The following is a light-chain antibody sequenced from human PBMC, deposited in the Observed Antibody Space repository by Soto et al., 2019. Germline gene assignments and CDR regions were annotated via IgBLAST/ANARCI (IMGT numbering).Light chain of an antibody. Sequence: EIVMTQSPATLSASPGERATLSRRASQSVRSNLAWYQQKPGQAPRLLIDGASTRATGIPARFSGSGSGTEFTLSIGSLQSEDFAVYYCQQYNDWPPTFGQGTKVDIK. J-gene: IGKJ1*01. V-gene: IGKV3-15*01. CDR3: QQYNDWPPT. CDR2: GAS. CDR1: QSVRSN.